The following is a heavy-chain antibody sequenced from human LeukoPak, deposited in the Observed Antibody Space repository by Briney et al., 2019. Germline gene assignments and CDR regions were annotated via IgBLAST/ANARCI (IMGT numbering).Heavy chain of an antibody. CDR3: ARFGSMGGTTAFDI. CDR2: IIPIFGTA. Sequence: SVKLSCNASGGTFSSYAISWVRQAPGQGLEWMGSIIPIFGTANYAQKFQGRVTITTDESTSTAYMELSSLRSEDTAVYYCARFGSMGGTTAFDIWGQGTMVTVSS. J-gene: IGHJ3*02. D-gene: IGHD1-26*01. CDR1: GGTFSSYA. V-gene: IGHV1-69*05.